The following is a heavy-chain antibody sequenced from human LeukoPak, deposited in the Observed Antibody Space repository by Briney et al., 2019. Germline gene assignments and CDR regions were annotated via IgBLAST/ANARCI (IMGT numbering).Heavy chain of an antibody. V-gene: IGHV3-30-3*01. CDR3: AKEEAAVVGKSEGPPNLAIDY. CDR1: GVTFSSYA. D-gene: IGHD6-19*01. Sequence: GGSLRLSCAASGVTFSSYAMHWVRQAPGKGLEWVAVISYDGSIKYYADSVKGRFTISRDNSKNTLYLQMNSLRAEDTAVYYCAKEEAAVVGKSEGPPNLAIDYWGQGTLVTVSS. J-gene: IGHJ4*02. CDR2: ISYDGSIK.